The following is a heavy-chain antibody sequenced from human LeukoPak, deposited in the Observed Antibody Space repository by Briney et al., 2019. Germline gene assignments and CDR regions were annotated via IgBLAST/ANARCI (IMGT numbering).Heavy chain of an antibody. CDR3: AREGARPPYYYYGMDV. CDR1: GGSVSSGSYY. V-gene: IGHV4-61*01. J-gene: IGHJ6*02. D-gene: IGHD6-6*01. Sequence: SETLSLTCTVSGGSVSSGSYYWSWIRQPPGKGLEWIGYIYYSGSTNYNPSLKSRVTISVDTSKNQFSLKLSSVTAADTAVYYCAREGARPPYYYYGMDVWGQGTTVTVSS. CDR2: IYYSGST.